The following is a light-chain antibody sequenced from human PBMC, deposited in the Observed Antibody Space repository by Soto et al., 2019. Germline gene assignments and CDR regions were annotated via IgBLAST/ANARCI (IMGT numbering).Light chain of an antibody. CDR3: AAWDDSLSGVI. CDR1: SSNIGSNY. V-gene: IGLV1-47*01. J-gene: IGLJ2*01. Sequence: QSVLTQPPSASGTPGQRVTISCSGSSSNIGSNYVYWYQQLPGTAPKLLIYRNNQRPSGVPARFSGSQSGTAASLAISGLRYEDEADYACAAWDDSLSGVIFAGGTKVTVL. CDR2: RNN.